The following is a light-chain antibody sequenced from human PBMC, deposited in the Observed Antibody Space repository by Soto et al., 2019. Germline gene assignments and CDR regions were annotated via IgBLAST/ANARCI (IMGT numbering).Light chain of an antibody. CDR3: GTWDISLDTVV. CDR1: SSNVGGNY. Sequence: QSVLTQPPSLSAAPGQKVTISCSGSSSNVGGNYVSWYQVLPQKAPKLLIYDNHKRHSGIPDRFSGSKSGTSATLGITDLQTGDEAEYYCGTWDISLDTVVFGGGTKVTVL. V-gene: IGLV1-51*01. CDR2: DNH. J-gene: IGLJ2*01.